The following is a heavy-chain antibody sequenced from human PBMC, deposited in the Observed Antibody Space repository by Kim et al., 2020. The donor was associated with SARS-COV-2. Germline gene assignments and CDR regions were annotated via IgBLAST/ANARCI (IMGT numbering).Heavy chain of an antibody. D-gene: IGHD2-2*01. CDR1: GYTFTSYG. Sequence: ASVKVSCKASGYTFTSYGISWVRQAPGQGLEWMGWISAYNGNTNYAQKLQGRVTMTTDTSTSTAYMELRSLRSDDTAVYYCARGGVGLVVPAANIEADYWGQGTLVTVSS. J-gene: IGHJ4*02. CDR3: ARGGVGLVVPAANIEADY. CDR2: ISAYNGNT. V-gene: IGHV1-18*01.